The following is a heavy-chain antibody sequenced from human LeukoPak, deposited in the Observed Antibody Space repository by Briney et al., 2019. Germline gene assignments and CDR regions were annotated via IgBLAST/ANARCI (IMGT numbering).Heavy chain of an antibody. D-gene: IGHD3-10*01. Sequence: SGGSLRLSCAASGFTFSTYAVHWVRQAPGRGLEWVSGISGSGSSTYFAGSVKGRFAISRDNSKNTVFLQMNSLRAEDTAVYFCAKRTASGRPEYFDYWGQGTLVTVSS. CDR3: AKRTASGRPEYFDY. J-gene: IGHJ4*02. V-gene: IGHV3-23*01. CDR2: ISGSGSST. CDR1: GFTFSTYA.